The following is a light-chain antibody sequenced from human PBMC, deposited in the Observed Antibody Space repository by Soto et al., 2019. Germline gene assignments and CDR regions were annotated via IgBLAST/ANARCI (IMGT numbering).Light chain of an antibody. CDR3: QQYGSSPVIT. CDR2: GAS. V-gene: IGKV3-20*01. Sequence: EIVLTQSPATLSLSPGERATLSCRASQSVSSSYLAWYQQKPGQAPRLVIYGASIRATGIPDRFSGSGSGTDFTLTISRLEPEDFAVYYCQQYGSSPVITFGQGTRLEIK. J-gene: IGKJ5*01. CDR1: QSVSSSY.